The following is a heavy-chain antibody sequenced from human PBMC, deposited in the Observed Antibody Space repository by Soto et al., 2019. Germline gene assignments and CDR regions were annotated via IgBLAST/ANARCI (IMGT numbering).Heavy chain of an antibody. J-gene: IGHJ3*02. CDR1: GFTFSSYG. Sequence: QVQLVESGGGVVQPGRSLRLSCAASGFTFSSYGMHWVRQAPGKGLEWVAVISYDGSNKYYADSVKGRFTISRDNSKNALYRQMNSLSAEDTAVYYCAQGGEIVVPHDAFDIWGQGTMVTVSS. V-gene: IGHV3-30*18. CDR2: ISYDGSNK. D-gene: IGHD3-22*01. CDR3: AQGGEIVVPHDAFDI.